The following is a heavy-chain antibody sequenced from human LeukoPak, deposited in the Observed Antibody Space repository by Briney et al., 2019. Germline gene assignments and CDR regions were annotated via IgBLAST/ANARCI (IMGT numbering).Heavy chain of an antibody. D-gene: IGHD3-22*01. J-gene: IGHJ1*01. CDR1: GGSFSGYY. CDR2: INHSGST. V-gene: IGHV4-34*01. CDR3: ARAKNLRDSSGYYLAEYFQH. Sequence: SETLSLTCAVYGGSFSGYYWSWIRQPPGKGLEWIGEINHSGSTNYNPSLKSRVTISVDTSKNQFSLKLSSVTAADTAVYYCARAKNLRDSSGYYLAEYFQHXGQGXLVTVS.